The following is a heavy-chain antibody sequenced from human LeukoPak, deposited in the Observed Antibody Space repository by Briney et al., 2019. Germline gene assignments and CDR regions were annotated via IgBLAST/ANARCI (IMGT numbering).Heavy chain of an antibody. CDR3: ARDRTMVRGLANYFYGMDV. Sequence: PGGSLRLSCAASGFSFSSDELNWVRQAPGKGLEWLSYISTSGRNTYYADSVKGRFTISRDNAKNSLYLQMSSQRAEDTAVYYCARDRTMVRGLANYFYGMDVWGQGTTVIVSS. J-gene: IGHJ6*02. V-gene: IGHV3-48*03. CDR2: ISTSGRNT. D-gene: IGHD3-10*01. CDR1: GFSFSSDE.